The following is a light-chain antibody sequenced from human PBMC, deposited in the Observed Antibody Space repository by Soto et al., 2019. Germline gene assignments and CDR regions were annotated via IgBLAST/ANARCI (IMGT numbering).Light chain of an antibody. CDR2: RNN. V-gene: IGLV1-47*01. Sequence: QSVLTQPPSASGTPGQRVTISCSGSSSNIGSNYVYWYQQLPGTAPKLLIYRNNQRPSGVPDRFSGSKSGTSASLAISGLRFEDEADYYCAAWDDSLTGGVVFGGGTKLTVL. CDR1: SSNIGSNY. J-gene: IGLJ2*01. CDR3: AAWDDSLTGGVV.